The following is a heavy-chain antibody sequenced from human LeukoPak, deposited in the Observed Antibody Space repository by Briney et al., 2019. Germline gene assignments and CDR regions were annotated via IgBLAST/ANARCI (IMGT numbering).Heavy chain of an antibody. V-gene: IGHV3-11*04. CDR1: GFTFSDYY. Sequence: GGPLRLSCAASGFTFSDYYISWVRQTPGMRLEWISYITNSGNNIYYADSVEGRFTISRDTATASLYLLMNSLRAEDTAVYYCAGAAAGMGYFDLWGRGNLVPVSS. J-gene: IGHJ2*01. D-gene: IGHD6-13*01. CDR3: AGAAAGMGYFDL. CDR2: ITNSGNNI.